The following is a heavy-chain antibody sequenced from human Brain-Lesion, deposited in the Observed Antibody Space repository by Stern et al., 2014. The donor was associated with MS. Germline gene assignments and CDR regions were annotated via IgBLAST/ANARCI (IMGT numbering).Heavy chain of an antibody. Sequence: QLQLQESGPGLVKPSQTLSLSCTVSGGSISSGGYYWSWIRQPAGKGLEWIGRIFNSGSTSSNPSLKSRVTISIDTSKTQFPLGLNSMTAADTAVYYCARGRVVPGFQYYATDVWGQGTTVIVSS. J-gene: IGHJ6*02. D-gene: IGHD2-2*01. CDR2: IFNSGST. V-gene: IGHV4-61*02. CDR1: GGSISSGGYY. CDR3: ARGRVVPGFQYYATDV.